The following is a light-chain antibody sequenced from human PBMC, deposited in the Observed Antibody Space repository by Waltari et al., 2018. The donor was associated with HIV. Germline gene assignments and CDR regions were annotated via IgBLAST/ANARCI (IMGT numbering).Light chain of an antibody. V-gene: IGLV2-8*01. CDR2: EVS. CDR1: SSDVGGYNY. Sequence: QSALTQPPSASGSPGQSVTISCSGTSSDVGGYNYVSWYQQHPGQAPKLRIYEVSKRPSGFPDRFSGSKSGNTASLTVSGLQAEYEADYYCSSYAGSSWVFGGGTKLTVL. CDR3: SSYAGSSWV. J-gene: IGLJ3*02.